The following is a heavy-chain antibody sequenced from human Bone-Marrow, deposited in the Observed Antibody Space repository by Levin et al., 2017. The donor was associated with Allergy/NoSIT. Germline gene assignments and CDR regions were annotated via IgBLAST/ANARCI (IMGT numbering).Heavy chain of an antibody. Sequence: TGESLKISCAASGFTFSSYAMSWVRQAPGKGLEWVSAISGSGGSTYYADSVKGRFTISRDNSKNTLYLQMNSLRAEDTAVYYCAKPLYGSGRSYFDYWGQGTLVTVSS. CDR2: ISGSGGST. CDR1: GFTFSSYA. CDR3: AKPLYGSGRSYFDY. V-gene: IGHV3-23*01. D-gene: IGHD3-10*01. J-gene: IGHJ4*02.